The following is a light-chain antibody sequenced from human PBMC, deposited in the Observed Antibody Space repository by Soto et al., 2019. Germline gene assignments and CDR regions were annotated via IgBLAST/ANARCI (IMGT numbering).Light chain of an antibody. CDR1: SSNIGSNT. V-gene: IGLV1-44*01. Sequence: QSVLTQPPSASGTPGQRVTISCSGSSSNIGSNTVNWYQQFPGTAPKLLIDSNNQRPSGVPDRFSGFKSGTSASLAISGLQSEDEADYYCATWDDSLNGWVFGGGTQLTVL. CDR3: ATWDDSLNGWV. J-gene: IGLJ3*02. CDR2: SNN.